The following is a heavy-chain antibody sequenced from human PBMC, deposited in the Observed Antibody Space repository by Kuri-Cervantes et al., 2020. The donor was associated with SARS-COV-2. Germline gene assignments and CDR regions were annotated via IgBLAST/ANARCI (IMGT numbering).Heavy chain of an antibody. Sequence: GGSLRLSCTASGFTFGDYAMSWVRQAPGKGLEWVGFIRSKAYGGTTEYAASVKGRFTISRDDSKSIAYLQMNSLKTEDTAVYYCTSEKQLGPSYGRSQRLDYWGQGTLVTVSS. CDR1: GFTFGDYA. CDR2: IRSKAYGGTT. J-gene: IGHJ4*02. CDR3: TSEKQLGPSYGRSQRLDY. V-gene: IGHV3-49*04. D-gene: IGHD6-6*01.